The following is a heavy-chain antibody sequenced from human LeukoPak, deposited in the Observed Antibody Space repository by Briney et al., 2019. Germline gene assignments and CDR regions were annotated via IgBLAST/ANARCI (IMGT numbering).Heavy chain of an antibody. CDR3: ARVTATTGIRYFDY. V-gene: IGHV4-59*01. Sequence: LETLSLTCTVSGSSISNYYWSWIWQPPGKGLEWIGYIYYSGSANHNPSLKSRVTISVDTSKNQFSLKLSSVTAADTAVYYCARVTATTGIRYFDYWGQGTLVTVSS. CDR2: IYYSGSA. J-gene: IGHJ4*02. D-gene: IGHD6-13*01. CDR1: GSSISNYY.